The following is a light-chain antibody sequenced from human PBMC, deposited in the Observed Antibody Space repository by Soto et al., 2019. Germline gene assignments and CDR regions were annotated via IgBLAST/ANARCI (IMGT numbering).Light chain of an antibody. V-gene: IGKV4-1*01. CDR3: QQYVATLLT. Sequence: DIVMTQSPDSLAVSLGERATINCKSSQSLVYSANNKNYLAWYQQKPGQPPKLLIYWASVRESGVPDRFSGSGSGTDFTLTISSLQAADVAVYYCQQYVATLLTFGKGTKVEVK. CDR2: WAS. J-gene: IGKJ1*01. CDR1: QSLVYSANNKNY.